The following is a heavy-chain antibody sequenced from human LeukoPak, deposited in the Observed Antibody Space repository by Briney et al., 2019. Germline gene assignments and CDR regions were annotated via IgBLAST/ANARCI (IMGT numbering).Heavy chain of an antibody. CDR1: GFTFSRYG. V-gene: IGHV3-48*03. CDR3: AELGITMIGGV. CDR2: ISSSGSTI. D-gene: IGHD3-10*02. J-gene: IGHJ6*04. Sequence: PGGSLRLSCAASGFTFSRYGMTWVRQAPGKGLEWVSYISSSGSTIYYAESVKGRFTISRDNAKNSLYLQMNSLRAEDTAVYYCAELGITMIGGVWGKGTTVTISS.